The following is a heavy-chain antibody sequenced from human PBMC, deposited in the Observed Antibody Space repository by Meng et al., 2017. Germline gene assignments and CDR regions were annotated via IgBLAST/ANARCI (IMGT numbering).Heavy chain of an antibody. CDR1: GGSSSSSNW. Sequence: QVPLEESGPGLVKPSGTRSLTCAVSGGSSSSSNWWSWVRQPPGKGLEWIGEIYHSGSTNYNPSLKSRVTISVNKSKNQFSLKLSSVTAADTAVYYCARIGDWGSTRYFDYWGQGTLVTVSS. V-gene: IGHV4-4*02. D-gene: IGHD7-27*01. J-gene: IGHJ4*02. CDR2: IYHSGST. CDR3: ARIGDWGSTRYFDY.